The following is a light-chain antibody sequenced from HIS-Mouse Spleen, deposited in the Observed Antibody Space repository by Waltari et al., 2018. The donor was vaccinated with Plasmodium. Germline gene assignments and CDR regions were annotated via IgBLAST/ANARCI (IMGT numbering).Light chain of an antibody. CDR1: NIGSKS. CDR2: DDS. J-gene: IGLJ2*01. V-gene: IGLV3-21*02. Sequence: SYVLTQPPSVSVAPGQTARITCGGNNIGSKSVHWYQQKPGQAPVLGVYDDSDRPPGIPERFSGTTSGNTATLTSSRVEAGDEADYYCQGWDSSSDHPVFGGGTTLTVL. CDR3: QGWDSSSDHPV.